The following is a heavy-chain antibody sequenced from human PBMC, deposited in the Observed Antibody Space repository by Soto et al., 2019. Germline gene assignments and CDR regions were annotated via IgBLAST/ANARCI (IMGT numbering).Heavy chain of an antibody. CDR3: VRSRQMESGNDYGLDV. V-gene: IGHV4-30-4*01. CDR2: YHSGGST. Sequence: QVQLQESGSGLVKPSQSLSLTCTVSGVSLNTADTWWSWIRQSPGKGLEFIGYYHSGGSTYYDASCRSRVIISADTANSELSLKLSSVTDADTAVYFCVRSRQMESGNDYGLDVWGQGTTVTVSS. J-gene: IGHJ6*02. D-gene: IGHD1-1*01. CDR1: GVSLNTADTW.